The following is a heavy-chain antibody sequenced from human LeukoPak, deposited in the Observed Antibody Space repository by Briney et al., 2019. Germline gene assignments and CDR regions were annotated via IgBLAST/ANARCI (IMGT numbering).Heavy chain of an antibody. D-gene: IGHD2-15*01. Sequence: NPSETLSLTCTVSGGSFSSYYWSWIRQPPGGGLEWIGYIYYTGSTNYNPSLKSRVTISVDTSNSQFSLKLSSVTAADTAVYYCARGHRYCSGGSCYQHFDYWGQGTLVTVSS. CDR1: GGSFSSYY. CDR3: ARGHRYCSGGSCYQHFDY. J-gene: IGHJ4*02. CDR2: IYYTGST. V-gene: IGHV4-59*08.